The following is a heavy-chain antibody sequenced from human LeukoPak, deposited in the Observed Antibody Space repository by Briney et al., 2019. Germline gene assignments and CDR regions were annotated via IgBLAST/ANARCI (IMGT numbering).Heavy chain of an antibody. D-gene: IGHD3-3*01. Sequence: ASVTVSCKASGYTFTSYYMHWVRQAPGQGLEWMGIINPSGGSTSYAQKFQGRVTMTRDMSTSTVHMELSSLRSEDTAVYYCARDFEPAYYDFWSGYYLGSWFDPWGQGTLVTVSS. J-gene: IGHJ5*02. CDR2: INPSGGST. CDR1: GYTFTSYY. CDR3: ARDFEPAYYDFWSGYYLGSWFDP. V-gene: IGHV1-46*01.